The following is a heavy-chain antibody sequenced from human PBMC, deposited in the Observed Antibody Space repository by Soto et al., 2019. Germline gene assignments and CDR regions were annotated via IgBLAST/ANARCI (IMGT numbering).Heavy chain of an antibody. CDR3: ARDRSIAARPNYYYYGMDV. D-gene: IGHD6-6*01. CDR2: ISSSSSYI. Sequence: GGSLRLSCGASGFTFSSYIMNWVRQAPGKGLGWVSSISSSSSYIYYADSVKGRFTISRGNAKNSLYLQMNSLRAEDTAVYYCARDRSIAARPNYYYYGMDVWGQGTTVTVSS. CDR1: GFTFSSYI. V-gene: IGHV3-21*01. J-gene: IGHJ6*02.